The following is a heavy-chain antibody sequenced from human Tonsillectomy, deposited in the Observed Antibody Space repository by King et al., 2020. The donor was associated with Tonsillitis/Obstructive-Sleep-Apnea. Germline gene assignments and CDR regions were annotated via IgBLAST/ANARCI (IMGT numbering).Heavy chain of an antibody. CDR2: IGGSGFST. D-gene: IGHD3-16*01. J-gene: IGHJ6*02. CDR1: GFTFSSYA. Sequence: QLVQSGGGLVQPGGSLTLSCAASGFTFSSYAMNWVRQAPGKGLEWVSVIGGSGFSTYYADSVKGRFTISRDNSKSTLYLQTNSLRAEDTAVYYCAKGLLRYYAMDVWGQGTTVTVSS. CDR3: AKGLLRYYAMDV. V-gene: IGHV3-23*04.